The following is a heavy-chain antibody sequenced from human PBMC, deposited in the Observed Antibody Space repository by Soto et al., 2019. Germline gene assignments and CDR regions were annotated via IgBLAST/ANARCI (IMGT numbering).Heavy chain of an antibody. CDR1: GDSLKNNW. Sequence: QVQVQESGPGLVKHSGTLSLTCVVSGDSLKNNWWSWVRQPPGKGLEWIGEIYQTGTINYNQSLRSRVIISVDKSKMYVSLKVDSMNAADTAVYYCVRGNDNNDFWNKWSLEPWGEGTLVTVSS. V-gene: IGHV4-4*02. CDR2: IYQTGTI. J-gene: IGHJ5*02. D-gene: IGHD3-3*01. CDR3: VRGNDNNDFWNKWSLEP.